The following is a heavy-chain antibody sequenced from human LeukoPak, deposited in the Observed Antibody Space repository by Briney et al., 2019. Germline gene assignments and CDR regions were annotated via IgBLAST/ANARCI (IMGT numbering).Heavy chain of an antibody. CDR1: GFTFSSYP. Sequence: GGSLRLSCAASGFTFSSYPLHWVRQAPGKGLEWMTLISYDGSKIYYADSVKGRFTISRDNSKNTLYLQMNSLRAEDTAVYYCARESGWGLPHAFDFWGQGTMVTVSS. V-gene: IGHV3-30-3*01. CDR3: ARESGWGLPHAFDF. J-gene: IGHJ3*01. CDR2: ISYDGSKI. D-gene: IGHD3-3*01.